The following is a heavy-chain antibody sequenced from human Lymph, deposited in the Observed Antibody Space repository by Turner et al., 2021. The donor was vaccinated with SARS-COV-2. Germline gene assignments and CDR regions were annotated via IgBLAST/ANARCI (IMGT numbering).Heavy chain of an antibody. CDR1: GFIVSSKY. CDR3: ARDLQLYGMDV. Sequence: EVQLVETGGGLIQPGGSLRLSCAASGFIVSSKYMNWVCQGPGKGLGWDSRIYSGGSTYYADSVTCRFTISRDNSKNTLYLQMNSLRAEDTAVYYCARDLQLYGMDVWGQGTTVTVSS. V-gene: IGHV3-53*02. CDR2: IYSGGST. J-gene: IGHJ6*02. D-gene: IGHD1-1*01.